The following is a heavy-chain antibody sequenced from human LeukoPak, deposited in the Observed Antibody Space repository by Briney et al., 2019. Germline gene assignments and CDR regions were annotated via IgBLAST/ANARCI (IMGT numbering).Heavy chain of an antibody. CDR3: ARESYTPYWFDP. V-gene: IGHV3-33*01. D-gene: IGHD1-26*01. J-gene: IGHJ5*02. Sequence: GGSLRLSCAASGFTFSSYGMHWVRQAPGKGLEWVAVIWYDGSNKYYADSVKGRFTISRDNSKNTLYLQMNSLRAEDTAVYYCARESYTPYWFDPWGQGTLVTVSS. CDR1: GFTFSSYG. CDR2: IWYDGSNK.